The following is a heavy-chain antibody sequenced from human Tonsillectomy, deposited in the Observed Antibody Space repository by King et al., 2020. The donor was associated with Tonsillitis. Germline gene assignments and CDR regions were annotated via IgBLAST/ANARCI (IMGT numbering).Heavy chain of an antibody. D-gene: IGHD1-1*01. CDR3: ATTTPPYYYYYMDV. CDR2: ISYSGST. CDR1: GGSISDAGYY. J-gene: IGHJ6*03. V-gene: IGHV4-31*03. Sequence: VQLQESGPGLVKPSQTLSLSCTVSGGSISDAGYYWSWIRHHPGKGLEWIGYISYSGSTFYNPSLKSRVTISVDTSKNQFSLRLTSVSAADTAVYYCATTTPPYYYYYMDV.